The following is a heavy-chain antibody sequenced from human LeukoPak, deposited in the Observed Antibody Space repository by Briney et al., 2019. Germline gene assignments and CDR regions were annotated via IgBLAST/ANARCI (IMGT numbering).Heavy chain of an antibody. V-gene: IGHV6-1*01. D-gene: IGHD2-2*01. Sequence: SQTLSLTCAISGDSVSSNSAAWNWIRQSPSRGLEWLGRTYYRSKCYIHYALAVKSRITHKQDTSKNQFSLQLNSVTPEDTAVYYCARGERYCSSTSCYGYNWFDPCGQGTLVTVSS. CDR3: ARGERYCSSTSCYGYNWFDP. J-gene: IGHJ5*02. CDR2: TYYRSKCYI. CDR1: GDSVSSNSAA.